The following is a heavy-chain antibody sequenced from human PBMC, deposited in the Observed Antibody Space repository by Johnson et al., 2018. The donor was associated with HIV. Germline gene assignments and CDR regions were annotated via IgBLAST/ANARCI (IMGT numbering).Heavy chain of an antibody. J-gene: IGHJ3*02. CDR1: GFTFSSYG. D-gene: IGHD3-3*01. Sequence: VQLVESGGGVVQPGGSLRLSCAASGFTFSSYGMHWVRQAPGKGLEWVAFIRYDGSNKYYADSVKGRFTISRDNSKNTLYLQMNSLRAEDTAVYYCAKEMYYNFWSVQDAFDIWGQGTMVTVSS. CDR3: AKEMYYNFWSVQDAFDI. CDR2: IRYDGSNK. V-gene: IGHV3-30*02.